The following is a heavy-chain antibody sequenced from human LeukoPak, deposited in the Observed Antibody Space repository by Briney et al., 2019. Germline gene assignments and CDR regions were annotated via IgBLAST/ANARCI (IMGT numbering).Heavy chain of an antibody. Sequence: SETLSLTCTVSGDSISSSRFNWGWIRQTPGKGLEWIGTIHYSGDTYHNPSLKSRVTLSRDTSKNQFSLRLTSVIAADTAVYYCARVFSQQLWAFDIWGQGTMVTVSS. V-gene: IGHV4-39*07. J-gene: IGHJ3*02. CDR3: ARVFSQQLWAFDI. D-gene: IGHD6-13*01. CDR2: IHYSGDT. CDR1: GDSISSSRFN.